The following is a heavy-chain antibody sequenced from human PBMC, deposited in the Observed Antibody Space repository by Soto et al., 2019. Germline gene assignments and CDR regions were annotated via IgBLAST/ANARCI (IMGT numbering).Heavy chain of an antibody. D-gene: IGHD3-22*01. J-gene: IGHJ3*01. V-gene: IGHV4-39*01. Sequence: QLQLQESGPGLVKPSETLSLTCTVSGGSISSRDYYCAWIRQPPGKGLEWIGSGYDSGSTYYNPSLKRRVTLSVDSYKNQTSLRLSSVTAADMAVYYCARPIGYYYDSSGFQHAFQLWGQGTMGTVSS. CDR3: ARPIGYYYDSSGFQHAFQL. CDR2: GYDSGST. CDR1: GGSISSRDYY.